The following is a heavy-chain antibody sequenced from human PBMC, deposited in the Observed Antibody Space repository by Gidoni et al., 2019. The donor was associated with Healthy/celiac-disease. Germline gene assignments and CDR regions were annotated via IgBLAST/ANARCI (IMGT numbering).Heavy chain of an antibody. D-gene: IGHD2-2*01. CDR3: ARGGHCSSTSCDWFDP. V-gene: IGHV3-74*01. J-gene: IGHJ5*02. Sequence: EVQLVESGGGLVQPGGSLRLSCAASGFHFSSYWMHWVRQAPGKGLVVVSRINSDGSSTSYADSVKGRFTISRDNAKNTLYLQMNSLRAEDTAVYYCARGGHCSSTSCDWFDPWGQGTLVTVSS. CDR2: INSDGSST. CDR1: GFHFSSYW.